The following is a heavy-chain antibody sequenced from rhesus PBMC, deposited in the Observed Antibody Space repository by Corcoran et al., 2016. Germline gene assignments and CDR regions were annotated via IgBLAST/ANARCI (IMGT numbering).Heavy chain of an antibody. CDR2: IYSSSGNT. D-gene: IGHD6-31*01. V-gene: IGHV4S7*01. Sequence: QVQLQESGPGLLKPSETLSLTCAVSGGSISGGYGWGWLRHPPGKGLEWIGSIYSSSGNTYYNPSLKSRVTISTDTSKNQFSLKLSSVTAADTAVYYCARDLSGGAAAGCFDYWGQGVLVTVSS. CDR3: ARDLSGGAAAGCFDY. CDR1: GGSISGGYG. J-gene: IGHJ4*01.